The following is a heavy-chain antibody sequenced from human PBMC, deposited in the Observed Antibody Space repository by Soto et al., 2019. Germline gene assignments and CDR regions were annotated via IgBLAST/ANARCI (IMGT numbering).Heavy chain of an antibody. J-gene: IGHJ6*04. CDR1: GGTFSSYT. Sequence: ASVKVSCKASGGTFSSYTISWVQQAPGQGLEWMGRIIPILGIANYAQKFQGRVTITADKSTSTAYMELSSLRSEDTAVYYCASGVADRLEWLLPVRDMMDVWGKGTTVTVSS. V-gene: IGHV1-69*02. CDR3: ASGVADRLEWLLPVRDMMDV. D-gene: IGHD3-3*01. CDR2: IIPILGIA.